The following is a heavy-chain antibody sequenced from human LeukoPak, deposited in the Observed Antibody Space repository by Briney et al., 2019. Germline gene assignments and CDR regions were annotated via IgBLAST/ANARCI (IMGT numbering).Heavy chain of an antibody. CDR1: GGSFSGYY. J-gene: IGHJ4*02. CDR3: ARGYGSGNYYTKDY. V-gene: IGHV4-34*01. Sequence: PSETLSLTCAVYGGSFSGYYWSWIRQPPGKGLEWIGEINHSGSTNYNPSLKSRVTISVDTSKNQFSLKLSSVTAADTAVYYCARGYGSGNYYTKDYWGQGTLVTVSS. D-gene: IGHD3-10*01. CDR2: INHSGST.